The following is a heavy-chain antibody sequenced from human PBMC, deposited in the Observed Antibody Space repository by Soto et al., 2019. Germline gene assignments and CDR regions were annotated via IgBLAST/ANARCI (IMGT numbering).Heavy chain of an antibody. Sequence: ASVKVSCKASGYTFTSYDINWVRQATGQGLEWMGWMNPNSGNTGYAQKFQGRVTMTRNTSISTAYMELSSLRSEDTAVYYCARGAQLLGSYYFDYWGQGTLVTV. V-gene: IGHV1-8*01. D-gene: IGHD3-10*01. CDR2: MNPNSGNT. CDR3: ARGAQLLGSYYFDY. CDR1: GYTFTSYD. J-gene: IGHJ4*02.